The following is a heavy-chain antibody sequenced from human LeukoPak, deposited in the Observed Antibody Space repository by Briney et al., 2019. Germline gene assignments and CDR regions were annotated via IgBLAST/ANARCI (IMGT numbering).Heavy chain of an antibody. CDR3: AKTARLRYFEY. D-gene: IGHD3-9*01. CDR2: IYHSGST. V-gene: IGHV4-30-2*02. Sequence: PSETLSLTCTVSGGSISSGDYYWSWIRQPPGKGLEWIGYIYHSGSTYYNPSLRSRVTISLDTSKNQFSLNLTSVTAADTAVYYCAKTARLRYFEYWGQGTLVTVSS. CDR1: GGSISSGDYY. J-gene: IGHJ4*02.